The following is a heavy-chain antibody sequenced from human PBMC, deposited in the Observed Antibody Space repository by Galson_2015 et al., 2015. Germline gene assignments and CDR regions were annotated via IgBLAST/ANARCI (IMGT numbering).Heavy chain of an antibody. D-gene: IGHD3-10*01. J-gene: IGHJ5*01. V-gene: IGHV1-46*01. CDR2: VNPRGGSP. Sequence: SVKVSCKASGYTFIEYYIHWVRQAPGQGPEWMGVVNPRGGSPTYAQTFQGRVTITSDASTTTVTMELSGLKSEDTAVYFCAREGHGSGSYYDSWGPGTLVTVSS. CDR1: GYTFIEYY. CDR3: AREGHGSGSYYDS.